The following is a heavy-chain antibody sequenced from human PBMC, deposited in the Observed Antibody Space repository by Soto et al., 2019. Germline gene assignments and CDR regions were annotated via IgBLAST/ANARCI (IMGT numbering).Heavy chain of an antibody. CDR3: ATLLYDSSGYYYFDM. CDR1: GGSISSSNYY. J-gene: IGHJ3*02. CDR2: VYYSGST. Sequence: SETLSLTCTVSGGSISSSNYYWGWIRQPPGKGLEWIGSVYYSGSTYDNPSLKSRLTMSADTSKNQFSLKLNSVTAADTAVYYCATLLYDSSGYYYFDMWGQGTKVTVSS. V-gene: IGHV4-39*01. D-gene: IGHD3-22*01.